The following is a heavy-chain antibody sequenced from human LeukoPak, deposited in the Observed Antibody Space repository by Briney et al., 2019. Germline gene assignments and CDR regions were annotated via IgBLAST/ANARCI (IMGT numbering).Heavy chain of an antibody. J-gene: IGHJ4*02. Sequence: SETLSLTCTVSGDSISSGTYYWGWIRQPPGKGLEWIGSLYYSGSTYYTPSLKSRVTISVEKSKNQFSLKLSSVTAADTAVYYCARITYYDVLTPNYFDYWGQGTLVTVSS. V-gene: IGHV4-39*07. CDR3: ARITYYDVLTPNYFDY. CDR2: LYYSGST. D-gene: IGHD3-9*01. CDR1: GDSISSGTYY.